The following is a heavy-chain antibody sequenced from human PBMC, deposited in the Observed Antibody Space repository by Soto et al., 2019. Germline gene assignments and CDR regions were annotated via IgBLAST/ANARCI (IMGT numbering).Heavy chain of an antibody. D-gene: IGHD1-1*01. V-gene: IGHV1-69*12. Sequence: QVQLVQSGVAVKKPGSSVKVSCKASGGTLNSYAIDWVRQAPGQGLEWMGGIIPIFGNTYYAQRLQGRVKLTADESTRTADMELSTLTSEDTAVYYCARGTVTGSEYNFYYYGMDVWGQGTTVIVSS. CDR1: GGTLNSYA. CDR2: IIPIFGNT. J-gene: IGHJ6*02. CDR3: ARGTVTGSEYNFYYYGMDV.